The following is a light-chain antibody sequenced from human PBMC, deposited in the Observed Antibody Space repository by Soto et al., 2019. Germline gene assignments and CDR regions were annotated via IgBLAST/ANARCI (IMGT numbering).Light chain of an antibody. V-gene: IGKV3-20*01. CDR1: QTGSNSY. CDR3: QHYVYPQWT. CDR2: GVS. J-gene: IGKJ1*01. Sequence: IVLTQSPGTLSLSPGERATLSCRASQTGSNSYLAWYQQKSGQAPRLLIYGVSTRATGTPDRFSGSGSGTEFTLTSRRLEPEDFAVYFCQHYVYPQWTFGPGTKVDIK.